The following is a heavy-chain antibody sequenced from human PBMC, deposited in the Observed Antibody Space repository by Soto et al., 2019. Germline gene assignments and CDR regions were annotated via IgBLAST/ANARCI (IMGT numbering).Heavy chain of an antibody. CDR2: ISGSGGTT. Sequence: GGSLRLSCTGSGFTFSSYAMNWVRQAPGKGLEWVSAISGSGGTTYYADSVKGRFTISRDNSKNTLYLQMNSLRAEDTAVYYCATQQLTEVDYWGQGTLVTVSS. D-gene: IGHD6-13*01. CDR3: ATQQLTEVDY. J-gene: IGHJ4*02. V-gene: IGHV3-23*01. CDR1: GFTFSSYA.